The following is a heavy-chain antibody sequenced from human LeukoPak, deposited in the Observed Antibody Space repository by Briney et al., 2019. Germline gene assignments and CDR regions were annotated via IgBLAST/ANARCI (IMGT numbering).Heavy chain of an antibody. D-gene: IGHD2-21*02. Sequence: GESLKISCKGSGYSFTSYWIGWVRQMPGKGLEWMGIIYPGDSDTKYSPSFQGQVTISADKSISTAYLQWSSLKASDTAMYYCARRAYCGGDCCRVGTLFDYWGQGTLVTVSS. CDR1: GYSFTSYW. V-gene: IGHV5-51*01. J-gene: IGHJ4*02. CDR2: IYPGDSDT. CDR3: ARRAYCGGDCCRVGTLFDY.